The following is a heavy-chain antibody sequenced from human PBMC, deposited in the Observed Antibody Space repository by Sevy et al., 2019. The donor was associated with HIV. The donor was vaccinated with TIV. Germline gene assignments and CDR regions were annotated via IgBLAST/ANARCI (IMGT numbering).Heavy chain of an antibody. CDR3: ARYDYDNSGPGSWFDP. D-gene: IGHD3-22*01. CDR1: GGSISSYY. Sequence: SETLSLTCTVSGGSISSYYWTWTRQPPGKGLEWIGYRYYTGSANYNPSLKSRVTISVDTSKNQFSLKLSSVTAADTAVYYCARYDYDNSGPGSWFDPWGQGTLVTVSS. V-gene: IGHV4-59*01. J-gene: IGHJ5*02. CDR2: RYYTGSA.